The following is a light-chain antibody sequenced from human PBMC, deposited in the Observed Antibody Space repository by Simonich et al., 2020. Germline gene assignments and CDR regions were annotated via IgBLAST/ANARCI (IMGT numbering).Light chain of an antibody. CDR2: AAS. V-gene: IGKV1-39*01. CDR3: QQSYSTPWT. Sequence: DIQMTQSPSSLSASVGERVTIPCRASQSISSYLNWYQQKPGKAPKLRIYAASSLQSGVPSMLSGSGSGTDFTLTISSLQPEDFATYYCQQSYSTPWTFGQGTKVEIK. CDR1: QSISSY. J-gene: IGKJ1*01.